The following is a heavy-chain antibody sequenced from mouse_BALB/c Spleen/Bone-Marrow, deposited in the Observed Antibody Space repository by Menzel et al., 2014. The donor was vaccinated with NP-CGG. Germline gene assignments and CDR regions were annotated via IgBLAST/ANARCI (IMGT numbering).Heavy chain of an antibody. CDR2: SRNKANGYTT. CDR3: ARDINYAIYLYFDV. J-gene: IGHJ1*01. CDR1: GFTFTDYY. D-gene: IGHD1-1*02. Sequence: EVKLEESGGGLAQPGGSLRISCATSGFTFTDYYMSWVRQPPGKALEWLGFSRNKANGYTTEYSASVKGRFTISRDNSQSILYLQMNTLRAYDSATYYCARDINYAIYLYFDVWGAGTSATVSS. V-gene: IGHV7-3*02.